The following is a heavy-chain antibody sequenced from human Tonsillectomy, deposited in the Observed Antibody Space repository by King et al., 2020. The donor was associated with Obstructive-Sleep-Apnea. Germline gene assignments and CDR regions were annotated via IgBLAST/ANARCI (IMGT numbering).Heavy chain of an antibody. D-gene: IGHD3-22*01. CDR1: GDDVSSNSAA. J-gene: IGHJ4*02. CDR2: TYYRSEWYN. CDR3: AREGYDISGDYYYYFDY. V-gene: IGHV6-1*01. Sequence: VQLQQSGPGLVKPSQTLSVTCAISGDDVSSNSAAWNWIRQSPSRGLEWLGRTYYRSEWYNDYAVSVRSRITINPDTSKNQFSLQLNSVTPEDTAVYYCAREGYDISGDYYYYFDYWGQGTLVIVSS.